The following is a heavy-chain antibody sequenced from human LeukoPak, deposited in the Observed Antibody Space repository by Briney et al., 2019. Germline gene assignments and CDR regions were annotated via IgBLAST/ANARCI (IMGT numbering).Heavy chain of an antibody. CDR1: GFTVSSNY. J-gene: IGHJ3*02. CDR2: IFYPGSS. D-gene: IGHD2-21*01. Sequence: GGSLRLSCAASGFTVSSNYMSWVRQAPGKGLEWVSIIFYPGSSNYSDSMKGRFTISIDNAKNTLYLQVNSLRAEDTAMYYCARNIPFAFDIWGQGTIVSLSA. CDR3: ARNIPFAFDI. V-gene: IGHV3-53*01.